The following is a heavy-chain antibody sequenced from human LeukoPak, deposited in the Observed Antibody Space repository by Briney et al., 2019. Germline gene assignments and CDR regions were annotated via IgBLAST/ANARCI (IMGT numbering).Heavy chain of an antibody. Sequence: GGSLRLSCAASGFTFSTYAMSWIRQAPGKGLEWVSYISSTGSTIYYSDSVKGRFTISRDNAKNSLYLQMNSLRAEDTAVYYCARVREMATIALFFGHFDYWGQGTLVTVSS. CDR1: GFTFSTYA. CDR3: ARVREMATIALFFGHFDY. CDR2: ISSTGSTI. V-gene: IGHV3-11*04. J-gene: IGHJ4*02. D-gene: IGHD5-24*01.